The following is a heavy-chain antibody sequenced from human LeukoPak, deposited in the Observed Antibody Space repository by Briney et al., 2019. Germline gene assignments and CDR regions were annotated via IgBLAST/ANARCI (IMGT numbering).Heavy chain of an antibody. CDR2: IYHSGST. D-gene: IGHD1-14*01. V-gene: IGHV4-38-2*01. CDR1: GYSISSGYY. Sequence: SETLSLTCAVSGYSISSGYYWGWIRPPPGKGLEWIGIIYHSGSTYYNPSLKSRVTISVDTSKNQCSLKLSSVTAADTAVYCCARCRSGSVWDAFDIWGQGTMVTVSS. CDR3: ARCRSGSVWDAFDI. J-gene: IGHJ3*02.